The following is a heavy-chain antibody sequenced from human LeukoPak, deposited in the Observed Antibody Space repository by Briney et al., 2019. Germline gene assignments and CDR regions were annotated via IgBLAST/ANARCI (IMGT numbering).Heavy chain of an antibody. CDR1: GGSFSGYY. V-gene: IGHV4-34*01. D-gene: IGHD3-22*01. J-gene: IGHJ3*01. CDR2: INHSGST. CDR3: ARGSDYYDSSGYRV. Sequence: SETLSLTCAVYGGSFSGYYWSWIRQPPGKGLEWIGEINHSGSTNYNPSLKSRVTISVDTSKNQFSLKLSSVTAADTAVYYCARGSDYYDSSGYRVWGQGTMVTVSS.